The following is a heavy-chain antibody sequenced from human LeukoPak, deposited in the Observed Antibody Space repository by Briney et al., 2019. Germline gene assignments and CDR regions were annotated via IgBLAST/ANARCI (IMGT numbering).Heavy chain of an antibody. Sequence: GESLKISCKASGYNFTSYWIGWVRQMPGKGLEWMGIIFPGDSDTRYSPSFQGQVTISADKSISTAYLQWSSLRASDTAMYYCARRDYSGYDRDYFDYWGQGTLVTVSS. CDR3: ARRDYSGYDRDYFDY. J-gene: IGHJ4*02. V-gene: IGHV5-51*01. CDR1: GYNFTSYW. D-gene: IGHD5-12*01. CDR2: IFPGDSDT.